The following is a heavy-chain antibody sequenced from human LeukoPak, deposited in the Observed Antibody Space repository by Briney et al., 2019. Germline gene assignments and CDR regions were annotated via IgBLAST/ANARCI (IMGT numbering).Heavy chain of an antibody. CDR1: GGSISSHY. CDR3: ARDPAGTLLGGWFDP. CDR2: IYYSGST. D-gene: IGHD1-1*01. J-gene: IGHJ5*02. V-gene: IGHV4-59*11. Sequence: PSETLSLTCTVSGGSISSHYGSWIRQPPGKGLEWIGCIYYSGSTNYNPSLKSRVTISVDTSKNQFSLKLSSVTAADTAVYYCARDPAGTLLGGWFDPWGQGTLVTVSS.